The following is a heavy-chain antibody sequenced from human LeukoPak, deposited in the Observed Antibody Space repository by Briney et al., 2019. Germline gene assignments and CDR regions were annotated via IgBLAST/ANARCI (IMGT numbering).Heavy chain of an antibody. CDR1: GYTFTSYG. Sequence: ASVKVSCKASGYTFTSYGISWVRQAPGQGLEWMGWISAYNGNTNYAQKLRGRVTMTTDTSTSTAYMELRSLRSDDTAVYYCAIIYGGDQYFDYWGQGTLVTVSS. CDR2: ISAYNGNT. D-gene: IGHD4-23*01. CDR3: AIIYGGDQYFDY. J-gene: IGHJ4*02. V-gene: IGHV1-18*01.